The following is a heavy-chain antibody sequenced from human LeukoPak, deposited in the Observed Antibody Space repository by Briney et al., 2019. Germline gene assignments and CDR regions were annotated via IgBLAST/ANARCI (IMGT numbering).Heavy chain of an antibody. J-gene: IGHJ4*02. CDR1: GYTFTGYY. V-gene: IGHV1-2*02. Sequence: ASVKVSCKASGYTFTGYYMHLVRQAPGQGREWRGWINPNSGGTNYAQKFQGSVTMTRDTSISTAYMELSRLSYDETAVYYCETSRGYCSSTSCRDDYYFDYWGQGTLVTVSS. D-gene: IGHD2-2*01. CDR2: INPNSGGT. CDR3: ETSRGYCSSTSCRDDYYFDY.